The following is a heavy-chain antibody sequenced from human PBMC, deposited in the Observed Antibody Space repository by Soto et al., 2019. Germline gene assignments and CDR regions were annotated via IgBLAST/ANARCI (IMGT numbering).Heavy chain of an antibody. V-gene: IGHV4-59*01. CDR1: GGSISSYY. CDR3: ARDRALVVVPAAMPEGWFDP. J-gene: IGHJ5*02. CDR2: IYYSGST. D-gene: IGHD2-2*01. Sequence: SETLSLTCTVSGGSISSYYWSWIRQPPGKGLEWIGYIYYSGSTNYNPSLKSRVTISVDTSKNQFSLKLSSVTAADTAVYYCARDRALVVVPAAMPEGWFDPWGQGTLVTVSS.